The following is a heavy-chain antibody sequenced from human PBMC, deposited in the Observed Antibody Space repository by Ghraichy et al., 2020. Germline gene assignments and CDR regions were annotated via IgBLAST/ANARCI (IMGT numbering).Heavy chain of an antibody. CDR3: ARGGRYCSGGSCYPYYYYYYYMDV. CDR1: GGSFSGYY. D-gene: IGHD2-15*01. V-gene: IGHV4-34*01. Sequence: SETLSLTCAVYGGSFSGYYWSWIRQPPGKRLEWIGEINHSGSTNYNPSLKSRVTISVDTSKNQFSLKLSSVTAADTAVCYCARGGRYCSGGSCYPYYYYYYYMDVWGKGTTVTVSS. J-gene: IGHJ6*03. CDR2: INHSGST.